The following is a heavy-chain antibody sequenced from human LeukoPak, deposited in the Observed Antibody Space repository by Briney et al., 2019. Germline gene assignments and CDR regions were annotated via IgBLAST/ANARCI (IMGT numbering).Heavy chain of an antibody. CDR2: IIPIFGTA. Sequence: SVKVSCKASGGTFSSYAISWVRQAPGQGLEWMGGIIPIFGTANYAQKFQGRVTITADESTSTAYMELSSLRSEDTAVYYCVSVTRWDPSKRFDYWGQGTLVTVSS. V-gene: IGHV1-69*13. CDR1: GGTFSSYA. CDR3: VSVTRWDPSKRFDY. J-gene: IGHJ4*02. D-gene: IGHD1-26*01.